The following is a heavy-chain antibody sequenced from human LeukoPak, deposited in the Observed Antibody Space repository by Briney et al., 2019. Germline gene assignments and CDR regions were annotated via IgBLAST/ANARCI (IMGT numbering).Heavy chain of an antibody. D-gene: IGHD4-23*01. J-gene: IGHJ3*02. CDR1: GFTFSSFW. CDR3: ARDHPQRWYPDAFDI. Sequence: GGSLRLSCAASGFTFSSFWMNWVRQPPGKGLEWVAHIKLNGGGKDYAGSVKGRFTISRDDAKNSVYLEINSLRAEDTAVYYCARDHPQRWYPDAFDIWGQGTMVTVSS. V-gene: IGHV3-7*01. CDR2: IKLNGGGK.